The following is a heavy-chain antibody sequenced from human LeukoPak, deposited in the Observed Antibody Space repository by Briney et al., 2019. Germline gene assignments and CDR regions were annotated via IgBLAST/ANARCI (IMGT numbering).Heavy chain of an antibody. Sequence: CLRPSCAASGFTFSGSAIHWVRQASGKGLEWVGRIRSKANSYATAYAASVKGRFTISRDDSKNTAYLQMNSLKTEDTAVYYYTSLITMVRGVIGLLNVNWGQGTLVTVSS. CDR3: TSLITMVRGVIGLLNVN. CDR2: IRSKANSYAT. D-gene: IGHD3-10*01. J-gene: IGHJ4*02. V-gene: IGHV3-73*01. CDR1: GFTFSGSA.